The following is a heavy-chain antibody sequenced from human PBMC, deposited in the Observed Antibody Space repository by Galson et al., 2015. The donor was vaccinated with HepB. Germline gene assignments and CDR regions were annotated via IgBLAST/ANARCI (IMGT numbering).Heavy chain of an antibody. CDR2: IKDDGSDT. Sequence: SLRLSCAVSGFTFSSFWMGWVRQAPGKGLEWVANIKDDGSDTYYAASVKGRFTISRDNAKNSLFPQVNSLRVEDTAVYYCARDQWRIFDYWGQGTLVTVSS. CDR1: GFTFSSFW. CDR3: ARDQWRIFDY. V-gene: IGHV3-7*03. J-gene: IGHJ4*02. D-gene: IGHD2-8*01.